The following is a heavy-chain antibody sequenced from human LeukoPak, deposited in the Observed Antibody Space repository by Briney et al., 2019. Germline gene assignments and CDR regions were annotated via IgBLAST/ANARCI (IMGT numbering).Heavy chain of an antibody. J-gene: IGHJ4*02. V-gene: IGHV4-59*01. Sequence: SETLSLTCTVSGGSINSYYWSWIRQPPGKGLEWIGYIYYSGSTNYNPSLKSRVTISVDTSKTQFSLKLGSVSAADTAVYYCARDDGSRSYSVYWGQGTLVTVSS. CDR3: ARDDGSRSYSVY. CDR2: IYYSGST. CDR1: GGSINSYY. D-gene: IGHD1-26*01.